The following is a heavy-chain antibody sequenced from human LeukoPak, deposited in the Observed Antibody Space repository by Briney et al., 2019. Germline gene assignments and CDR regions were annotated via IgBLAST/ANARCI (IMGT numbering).Heavy chain of an antibody. V-gene: IGHV4-59*08. J-gene: IGHJ4*02. D-gene: IGHD2-2*01. CDR2: ISYNGSP. Sequence: SETLSLTCSVSGCSISTYNWNWIRQPPGKGLEWIGYISYNGSPDYNPSFKGRVTMSVDTSKGHFSLKLTSLTAADTAVYYCARFRGTSSWHQEVFDYWGQGTLVTVSS. CDR1: GCSISTYN. CDR3: ARFRGTSSWHQEVFDY.